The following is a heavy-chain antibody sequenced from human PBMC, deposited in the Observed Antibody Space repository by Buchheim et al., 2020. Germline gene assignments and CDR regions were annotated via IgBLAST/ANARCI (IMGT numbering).Heavy chain of an antibody. J-gene: IGHJ4*02. CDR2: IIPIFGTA. CDR3: ARVIKYCRGGSCYSLFDY. D-gene: IGHD2-15*01. Sequence: QVQLVQSGAEVKKPGSSVKVSCKASGGTFSRYAISWVRQAPGQGLEWMGGIIPIFGTAHYAQKFQGRVTITADESTSTAYMELSSLRSEDTAVYYCARVIKYCRGGSCYSLFDYWGQGTL. V-gene: IGHV1-69*01. CDR1: GGTFSRYA.